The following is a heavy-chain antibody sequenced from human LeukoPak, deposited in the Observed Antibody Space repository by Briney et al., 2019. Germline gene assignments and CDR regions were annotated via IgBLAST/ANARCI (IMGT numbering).Heavy chain of an antibody. CDR1: GYTFTGYY. Sequence: GSSVTVSCKASGYTFTGYYMHWVRQAPGQGLEWMGWINPNSGGTNYAQKFQGRVTMTRDTSISTDYMQLSRLRSDDTAVYYCARADSIVWFVELSFDPWGQGTLVTVSS. CDR3: ARADSIVWFVELSFDP. CDR2: INPNSGGT. J-gene: IGHJ5*02. V-gene: IGHV1-2*02. D-gene: IGHD3-10*01.